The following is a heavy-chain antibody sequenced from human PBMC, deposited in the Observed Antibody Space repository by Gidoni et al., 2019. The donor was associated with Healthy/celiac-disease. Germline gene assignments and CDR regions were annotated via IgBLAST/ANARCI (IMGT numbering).Heavy chain of an antibody. CDR2: ISCSGGST. CDR1: GFTFSSHA. CDR3: AKDPRRWLQSQNFDY. Sequence: EGQLLESGGGLVQPGGSRRLCCEASGFTFSSHAMSWVRQAPGKGLELVSAISCSGGSTYYADSVKGRFTISRDNSKNTLYLQMNSLRAEDTAVYYCAKDPRRWLQSQNFDYWGQGTLVTVSS. D-gene: IGHD4-17*01. V-gene: IGHV3-23*01. J-gene: IGHJ4*02.